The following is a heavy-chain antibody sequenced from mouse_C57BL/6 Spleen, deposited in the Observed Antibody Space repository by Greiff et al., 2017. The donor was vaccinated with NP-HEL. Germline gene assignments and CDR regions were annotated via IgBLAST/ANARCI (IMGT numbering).Heavy chain of an antibody. CDR3: ANYYGSSHLFAD. D-gene: IGHD1-1*01. J-gene: IGHJ3*01. CDR2: LDPEDGET. CDR1: GFNIKDYY. Sequence: EVQLQQSGAELVKPGASVKLSCTASGFNIKDYYMHWVKQRTEQSLEWIGRLDPEDGETKYAPKFQGKATITADTSSNTAYLQLISLTSTDTAVYYCANYYGSSHLFADWGQGTLVTVSA. V-gene: IGHV14-2*01.